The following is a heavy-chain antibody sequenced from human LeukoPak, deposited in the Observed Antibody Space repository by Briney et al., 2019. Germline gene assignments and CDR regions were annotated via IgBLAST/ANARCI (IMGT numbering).Heavy chain of an antibody. CDR1: GDSVSSNSAS. Sequence: SQTLSVTCAISGDSVSSNSASWNWIRQCPSSGLEWLGRTYYRSTWFYDYAVSMRSRITINPDTSKNQFSLQLNSVTPEDTAVYYCARDFDYWGQGTLVTVSS. CDR2: TYYRSTWFY. J-gene: IGHJ4*02. CDR3: ARDFDY. V-gene: IGHV6-1*01.